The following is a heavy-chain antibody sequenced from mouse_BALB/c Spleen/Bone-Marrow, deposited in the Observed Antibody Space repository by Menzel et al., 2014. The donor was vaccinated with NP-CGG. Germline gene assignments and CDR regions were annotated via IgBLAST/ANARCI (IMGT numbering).Heavy chain of an antibody. Sequence: EVKLLESGPGLMKPSQTVSLTCTVTGISITTGNYRWSWIRQFPGNKLEWIGYIYYSGTITYNPSLTSRTTITRDTSKNQFFLEMNSLTAEDTATYCCARDGNYAMDYWGQGTSVTVSS. V-gene: IGHV3-5*02. CDR2: IYYSGTI. CDR3: ARDGNYAMDY. D-gene: IGHD1-1*02. CDR1: GISITTGNYR. J-gene: IGHJ4*01.